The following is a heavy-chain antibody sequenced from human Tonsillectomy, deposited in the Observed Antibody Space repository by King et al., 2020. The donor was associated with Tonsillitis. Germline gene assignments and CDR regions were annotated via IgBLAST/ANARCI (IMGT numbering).Heavy chain of an antibody. V-gene: IGHV4-38-2*01. J-gene: IGHJ4*02. CDR1: GNSINSGYY. Sequence: QLQESGPGLVKPSETLSLTCAVSGNSINSGYYWGWIRQPPGKGLEWIGSIYHSGSTYYNPSLKSRVTISVDTSKNQFSLRLSAVTAADTAVYYCAQSGLYSGYDLGEYYFDYWGQGTLVTVSS. D-gene: IGHD5-12*01. CDR3: AQSGLYSGYDLGEYYFDY. CDR2: IYHSGST.